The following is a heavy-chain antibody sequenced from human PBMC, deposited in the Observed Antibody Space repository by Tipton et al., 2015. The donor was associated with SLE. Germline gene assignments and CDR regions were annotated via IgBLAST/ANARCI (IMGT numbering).Heavy chain of an antibody. D-gene: IGHD7-27*01. V-gene: IGHV4-34*01. CDR3: ARGELGIRTFDY. CDR2: INHSGST. Sequence: LRLSCAVYGGSFSGYYWSWIRQPPGKGLEWIGEINHSGSTNYNPSLKSRVTISVDTSKNQFSLKLSSVIAADTAVYYCARGELGIRTFDYWGQGTLVTVSS. J-gene: IGHJ4*02. CDR1: GGSFSGYY.